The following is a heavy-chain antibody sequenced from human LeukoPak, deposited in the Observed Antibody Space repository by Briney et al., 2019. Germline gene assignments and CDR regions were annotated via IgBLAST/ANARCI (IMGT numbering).Heavy chain of an antibody. Sequence: EASVKVSCKASGYTFTTYAMHWVRQAPGQRLEWMGWINTGNGNTKYSQKFQGRVTITRDTSASTAYMELSSLRSEDAAVYYCAREGNDYYGSGSYWTIWGQGTLVTVSS. D-gene: IGHD3-10*01. CDR1: GYTFTTYA. V-gene: IGHV1-3*04. CDR3: AREGNDYYGSGSYWTI. CDR2: INTGNGNT. J-gene: IGHJ4*02.